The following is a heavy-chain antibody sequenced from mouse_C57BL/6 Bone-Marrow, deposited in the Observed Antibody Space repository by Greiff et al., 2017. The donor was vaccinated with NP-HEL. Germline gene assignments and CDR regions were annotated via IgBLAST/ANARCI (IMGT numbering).Heavy chain of an antibody. CDR1: GYTFTDYN. J-gene: IGHJ4*01. CDR3: ARVYYYGRAMDY. V-gene: IGHV1-18*01. D-gene: IGHD1-1*01. CDR2: INPNNGGT. Sequence: VQLQQSGPELVKPGASVKIPCKASGYTFTDYNMDWVKQSHGKSLEWIGDINPNNGGTIYNQKFKGKATLTVDKSSRTAYMELRSLTSEDTAVYYCARVYYYGRAMDYWGQGTSVTVSS.